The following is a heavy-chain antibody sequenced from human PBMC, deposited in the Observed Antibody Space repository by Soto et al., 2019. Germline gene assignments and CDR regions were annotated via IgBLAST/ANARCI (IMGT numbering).Heavy chain of an antibody. CDR3: VRGPAIFGVVIGYFDY. D-gene: IGHD3-3*01. V-gene: IGHV1-2*04. Sequence: QVQLVQSGAEVRKPGASVKVSCKASGYTFTGYYMHWVRQAPGQGLEWMGWINPNSGGTSYEQNFQGWVTMTRDTSFSTAYMELSRLRSDDTAVYYCVRGPAIFGVVIGYFDYWGQGTLLTVSS. CDR2: INPNSGGT. J-gene: IGHJ4*02. CDR1: GYTFTGYY.